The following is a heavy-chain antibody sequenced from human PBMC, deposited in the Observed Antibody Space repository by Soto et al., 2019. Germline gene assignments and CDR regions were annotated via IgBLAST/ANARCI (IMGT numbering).Heavy chain of an antibody. CDR2: ISSSSSVI. V-gene: IGHV3-48*04. CDR3: ARYLIIPRAFDI. D-gene: IGHD2-21*01. Sequence: GGSLRLSCAVSGFTFSTYSMTWVRQAPGKGLEWLSYISSSSSVIYYADSVKGRITVSRDSAKNSLYLQMHSLRAEDTAVYYCARYLIIPRAFDIWGRGTTVTVSS. CDR1: GFTFSTYS. J-gene: IGHJ3*02.